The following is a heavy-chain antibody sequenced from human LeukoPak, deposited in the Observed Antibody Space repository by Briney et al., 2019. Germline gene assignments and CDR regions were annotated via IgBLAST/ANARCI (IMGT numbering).Heavy chain of an antibody. CDR3: LXGIVVVVAATGPLFDY. Sequence: SSETLSLTCTVSGGSISSSSYYWGWIRQPPGKGLEWIGSIYYSGSTYYNPSLKSRVTISVDTSKNQFSLKLSSVTAADTAVYXXLXGIVVVVAATGPLFDYWGQGTLVTVSS. V-gene: IGHV4-39*01. CDR1: GGSISSSSYY. CDR2: IYYSGST. J-gene: IGHJ4*02. D-gene: IGHD2-15*01.